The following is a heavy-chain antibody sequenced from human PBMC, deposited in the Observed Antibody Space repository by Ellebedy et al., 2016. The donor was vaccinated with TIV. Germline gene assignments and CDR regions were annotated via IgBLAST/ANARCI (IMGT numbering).Heavy chain of an antibody. Sequence: GESLKISCVASGFTFSTSAMTWVRQAPGKGLEWVSSFCSSGSCTYYADSVKGRFTISRDNSKNTLYLQMNSLRADDTAIYYCARVHSAGYHDSWGRGTLVTVSS. CDR1: GFTFSTSA. CDR3: ARVHSAGYHDS. J-gene: IGHJ4*02. V-gene: IGHV3-23*01. D-gene: IGHD6-19*01. CDR2: FCSSGSCT.